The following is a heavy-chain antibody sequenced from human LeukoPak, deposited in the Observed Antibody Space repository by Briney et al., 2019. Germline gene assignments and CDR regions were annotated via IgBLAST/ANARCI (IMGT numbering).Heavy chain of an antibody. CDR2: ISSSSSYI. D-gene: IGHD3-10*01. CDR1: GFTFSSYS. V-gene: IGHV3-21*01. Sequence: GGSLRLSCAASGFTFSSYSMNWVRQAPGKGLEWVSSISSSSSYIYYADSVKGRFTISRDNSKNTLYLQMGSLRAEDMAVYYCARDIFPYGSGGVFDYWGQGTLVTVSS. CDR3: ARDIFPYGSGGVFDY. J-gene: IGHJ4*02.